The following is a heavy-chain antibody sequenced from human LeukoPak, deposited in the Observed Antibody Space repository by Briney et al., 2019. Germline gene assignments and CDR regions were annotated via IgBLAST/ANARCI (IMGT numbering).Heavy chain of an antibody. Sequence: PSETLSLTCTVSGGSISSSSYYWGWIRQPPGTGLEWIGSIYYSGSTNYNPSLKSRVTISVDTSKNQFSLKLSSVTAADTAVYYCASLISGDYTLYYFDYWGQGTLVTVSS. V-gene: IGHV4-39*07. J-gene: IGHJ4*02. CDR1: GGSISSSSYY. CDR3: ASLISGDYTLYYFDY. D-gene: IGHD4-17*01. CDR2: IYYSGST.